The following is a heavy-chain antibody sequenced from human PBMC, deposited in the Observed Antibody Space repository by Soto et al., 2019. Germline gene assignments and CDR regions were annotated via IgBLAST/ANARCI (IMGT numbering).Heavy chain of an antibody. J-gene: IGHJ4*02. D-gene: IGHD5-18*01. V-gene: IGHV2-5*02. CDR3: APRPRGYSYHFDY. CDR2: IYWDDDE. Sequence: QITLKESGPTLVKPTQTLTLTCTFSGFSLTTRGVGVGWIRQPPGKALEWLALIYWDDDEGYSPSLKSRLTIHKDTATSQVYLTTTNMDPVDTATYYRAPRPRGYSYHFDYWGQGTLVTVSS. CDR1: GFSLTTRGVG.